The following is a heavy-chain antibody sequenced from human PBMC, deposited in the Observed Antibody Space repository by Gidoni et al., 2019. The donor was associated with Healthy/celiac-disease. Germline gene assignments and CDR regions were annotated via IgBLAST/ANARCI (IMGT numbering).Heavy chain of an antibody. V-gene: IGHV3-30-3*01. J-gene: IGHJ4*02. CDR1: GFTFSSYA. CDR3: ARDAGERWGELWVFDY. D-gene: IGHD3-16*01. CDR2: ISYDGSNK. Sequence: CFLRLSCAASGFTFSSYAMHWVRQAPGKGLEWVAVISYDGSNKYYADSVKGRFTISRDNSKNTLYLQMNSLRAEDTAVYYCARDAGERWGELWVFDYWGQGTLVTVSS.